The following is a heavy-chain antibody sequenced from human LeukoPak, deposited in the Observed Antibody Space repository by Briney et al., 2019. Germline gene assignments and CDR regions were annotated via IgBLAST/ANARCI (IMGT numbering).Heavy chain of an antibody. CDR3: ARRAGAYSHPYDY. J-gene: IGHJ4*02. Sequence: GGSLRLSCAASGFTFSSYAMTWVRQAPGKGLEWVSVISGSGGSTYYADSVKGRFTISRDNSKNTLYLQMNSLRAEDTAVYYCARRAGAYSHPYDYWGQGTLVTVSS. CDR2: ISGSGGST. D-gene: IGHD4/OR15-4a*01. CDR1: GFTFSSYA. V-gene: IGHV3-23*01.